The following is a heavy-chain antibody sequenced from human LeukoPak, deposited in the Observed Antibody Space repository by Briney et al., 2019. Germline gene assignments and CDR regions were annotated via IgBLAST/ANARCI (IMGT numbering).Heavy chain of an antibody. CDR2: ISGSGGST. CDR3: AKDDASYYDSSGYYYPNWFDP. D-gene: IGHD3-22*01. Sequence: QSGGSLRLSCAASGFTFSSYAMSWVRQAPGKGLEWVSAISGSGGSTYYADSVKGRFTISRDNSKNTLYLQMNSLRAEGTAVYYCAKDDASYYDSSGYYYPNWFDPWGQGTLVTVSS. CDR1: GFTFSSYA. J-gene: IGHJ5*02. V-gene: IGHV3-23*01.